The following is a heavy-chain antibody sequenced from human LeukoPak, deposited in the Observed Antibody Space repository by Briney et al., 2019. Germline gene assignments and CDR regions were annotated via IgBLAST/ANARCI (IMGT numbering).Heavy chain of an antibody. CDR1: GFTFSSYA. Sequence: PGRSLRLSCAASGFTFSSYAMHWVRQAPGKGLEWVAVISYDGSNKYYADSVKGRFTISRDNSKNTLYLQMNSLRAEDTAVYYCAKDQGYYDSSGSFDYWGQGTLVTVSS. V-gene: IGHV3-30-3*01. CDR2: ISYDGSNK. CDR3: AKDQGYYDSSGSFDY. D-gene: IGHD3-22*01. J-gene: IGHJ4*02.